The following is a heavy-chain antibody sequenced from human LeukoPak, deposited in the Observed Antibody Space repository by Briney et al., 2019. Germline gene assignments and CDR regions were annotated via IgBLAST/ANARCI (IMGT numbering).Heavy chain of an antibody. J-gene: IGHJ4*02. CDR3: ARASYSSGWYGGYFDY. CDR2: IKQDGSEK. CDR1: GFTFSNYA. V-gene: IGHV3-7*01. Sequence: GGSLRLSCVASGFTFSNYAMSWVRQAPGKGLEWVANIKQDGSEKYYVDSVKGRFTISRDNAKNSLYLQMNSLRAEDTAVYYCARASYSSGWYGGYFDYWGQGTLVTVSS. D-gene: IGHD6-19*01.